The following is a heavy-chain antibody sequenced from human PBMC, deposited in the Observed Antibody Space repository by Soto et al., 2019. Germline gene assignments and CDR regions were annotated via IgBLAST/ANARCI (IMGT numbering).Heavy chain of an antibody. J-gene: IGHJ6*02. Sequence: SETLSLTCAVYGGSFSNYYWTWIRQPPGKGLEWIGEINHSGRANYNPSLKSRVTISEDTSKNQFSLKLNYVTAADAAVYYCARARLRSLEWSYSAKGRFQYNGMDVWGQGTTVTV. CDR2: INHSGRA. D-gene: IGHD3-3*01. V-gene: IGHV4-34*01. CDR1: GGSFSNYY. CDR3: ARARLRSLEWSYSAKGRFQYNGMDV.